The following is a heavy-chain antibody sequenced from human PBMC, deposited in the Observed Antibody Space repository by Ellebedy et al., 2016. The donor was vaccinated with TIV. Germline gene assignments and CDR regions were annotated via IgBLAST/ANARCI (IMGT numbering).Heavy chain of an antibody. D-gene: IGHD1-14*01. CDR3: ARGGRKTSYFWQY. Sequence: GESLKISCAASGFTLSSYWMSWVRQAPGKGLEWVANMKQDGSEKYYVDSVKGRFTVSRDNTENSRYLQMNSLRADDTGVYYCARGGRKTSYFWQYWGQGTPLTVSP. CDR1: GFTLSSYW. J-gene: IGHJ4*02. V-gene: IGHV3-7*03. CDR2: MKQDGSEK.